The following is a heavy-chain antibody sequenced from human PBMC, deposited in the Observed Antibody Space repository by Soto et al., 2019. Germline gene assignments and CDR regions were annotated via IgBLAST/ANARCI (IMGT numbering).Heavy chain of an antibody. J-gene: IGHJ6*02. CDR1: GGTFSSYA. Sequence: SVKVSCKASGGTFSSYAISWVRQAPGQGLEWMGGIIPIFGTANYAQKFQGRVTITADESTSTAYMELSSLRSEDTAVYYCASVAYYYDSSGYYPQSYYGMDVWGQGTTVPVSS. D-gene: IGHD3-22*01. CDR3: ASVAYYYDSSGYYPQSYYGMDV. CDR2: IIPIFGTA. V-gene: IGHV1-69*13.